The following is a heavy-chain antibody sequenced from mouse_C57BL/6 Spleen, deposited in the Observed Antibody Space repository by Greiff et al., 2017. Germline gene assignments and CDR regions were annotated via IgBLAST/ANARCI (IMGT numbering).Heavy chain of an antibody. D-gene: IGHD1-1*01. CDR2: INPGSGGT. Sequence: VQLQQSGAELVRPGTSVKVSCTASGYAFTNYLIEWVKQRPGQGLEWIGVINPGSGGTNYNEKFKGKATLTADKSSSTAYMQLSSLTSEDSAVYFCARGDGSSWAMDYWGQGTSVTVAS. CDR3: ARGDGSSWAMDY. CDR1: GYAFTNYL. J-gene: IGHJ4*01. V-gene: IGHV1-54*01.